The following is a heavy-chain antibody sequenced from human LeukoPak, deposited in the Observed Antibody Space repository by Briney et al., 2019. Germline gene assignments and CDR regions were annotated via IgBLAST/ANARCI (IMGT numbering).Heavy chain of an antibody. CDR3: ARDQNPPDYYDSSGYDY. D-gene: IGHD3-22*01. Sequence: GGSLRLSCAASGFTFSSYSTNWVRQAPGKGLEWVSSISSSSSYIYYADSVKGRFTISRDNAKNSLYLQMNSLRAEDTAVYYCARDQNPPDYYDSSGYDYWGQGTLVTVSS. CDR1: GFTFSSYS. V-gene: IGHV3-21*01. CDR2: ISSSSSYI. J-gene: IGHJ4*02.